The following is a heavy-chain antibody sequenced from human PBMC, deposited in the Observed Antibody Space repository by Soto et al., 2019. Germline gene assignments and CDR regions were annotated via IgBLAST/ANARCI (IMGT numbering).Heavy chain of an antibody. Sequence: GGSLRLSCAASGFTFDDYAMHWVRQAPGKGLEWVSGISWNSGSIGYADSVKGRFTISRDNAKNSLYLQMNSLRAEDTALYYCAKDYCFGVGLGSGGSCAHPHMDVWGKGTTVTVSS. J-gene: IGHJ6*03. CDR2: ISWNSGSI. CDR3: AKDYCFGVGLGSGGSCAHPHMDV. CDR1: GFTFDDYA. D-gene: IGHD2-15*01. V-gene: IGHV3-9*01.